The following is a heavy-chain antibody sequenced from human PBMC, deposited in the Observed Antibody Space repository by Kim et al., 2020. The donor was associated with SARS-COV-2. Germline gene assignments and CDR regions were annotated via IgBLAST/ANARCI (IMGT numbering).Heavy chain of an antibody. CDR2: IRTSSSYI. J-gene: IGHJ4*02. V-gene: IGHV3-21*01. CDR1: GFTFSSYS. D-gene: IGHD6-19*01. Sequence: GGSLRLSCAASGFTFSSYSMNWVRQAPGKGLEWVSSIRTSSSYIYYADSVKGRFTISRDNAKNSLSLQMSSLRAEDTAVYYCARDQKGGWPDYWGQGT. CDR3: ARDQKGGWPDY.